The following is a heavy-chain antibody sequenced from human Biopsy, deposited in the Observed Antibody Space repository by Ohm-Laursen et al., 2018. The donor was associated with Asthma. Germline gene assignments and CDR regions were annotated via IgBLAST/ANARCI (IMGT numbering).Heavy chain of an antibody. CDR1: GGTFSNFA. Sequence: SVKVSCKAPGGTFSNFAISWVRQAPGHGLEWLGGIMAVFGTTNYAQKFQGRVTITADESTSTAYMEVTSLRSEDTAIYYCARCRVGYSSGWSLLLKKIYYSGMDVWGQGTAVTVSS. D-gene: IGHD6-19*01. CDR2: IMAVFGTT. J-gene: IGHJ6*02. CDR3: ARCRVGYSSGWSLLLKKIYYSGMDV. V-gene: IGHV1-69*13.